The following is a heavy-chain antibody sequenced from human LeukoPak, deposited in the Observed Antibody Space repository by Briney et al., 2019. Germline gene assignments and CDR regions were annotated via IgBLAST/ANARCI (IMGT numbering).Heavy chain of an antibody. V-gene: IGHV1-2*02. CDR2: INPNCGGT. CDR3: ARGGFIVVVAAADDWFAA. D-gene: IGHD2-2*01. J-gene: IGHJ5*02. Sequence: GASVKLSCNSTGYTFTGYYMHWVRHAPGQGLEWMGWINPNCGGTNYAQKFHGRVTMTRDTSISTAYMGLSRLRSDDTAVYYCARGGFIVVVAAADDWFAAWGQGTLVTVSS. CDR1: GYTFTGYY.